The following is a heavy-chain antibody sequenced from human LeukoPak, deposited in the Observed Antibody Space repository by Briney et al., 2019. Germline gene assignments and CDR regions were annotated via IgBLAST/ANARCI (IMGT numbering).Heavy chain of an antibody. Sequence: PGGSLRLSCAASGFTFSSYAMHWVRQAPGKGLEWVAVISYDGSNKYYADSVKGRFTISRDNSKNTLYLQMNSLRVEDTAVYYCAKTSPGYTYGLLDYWGQGTLVTVSS. CDR1: GFTFSSYA. CDR3: AKTSPGYTYGLLDY. J-gene: IGHJ4*02. V-gene: IGHV3-30-3*02. D-gene: IGHD5-18*01. CDR2: ISYDGSNK.